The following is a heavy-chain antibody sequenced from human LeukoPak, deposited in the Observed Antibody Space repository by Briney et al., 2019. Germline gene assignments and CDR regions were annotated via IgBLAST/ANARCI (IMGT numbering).Heavy chain of an antibody. V-gene: IGHV3-23*01. J-gene: IGHJ3*02. CDR1: GFTFSSYG. Sequence: PGGSLRLSCAASGFTFSSYGMSWVRQAPGKGLEWVSAISGSGGSTYYADSVKGRFTISRDNSKNTLYLQMNSLRAEDTAVYYCGKHYYDSSGYYEDAFDIWGQGTMVTVSS. CDR2: ISGSGGST. D-gene: IGHD3-22*01. CDR3: GKHYYDSSGYYEDAFDI.